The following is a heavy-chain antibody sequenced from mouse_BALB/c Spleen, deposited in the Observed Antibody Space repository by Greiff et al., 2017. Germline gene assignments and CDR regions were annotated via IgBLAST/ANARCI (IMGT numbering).Heavy chain of an antibody. V-gene: IGHV5-17*02. J-gene: IGHJ1*01. D-gene: IGHD1-1*01. CDR2: ISSGSSTI. Sequence: EVHLVESGGGLVQPGGSRKLSCAASGFTFSSFGMHWVRQAPEKGLEWVAYISSGSSTIYYADTVKGRFTISRDNPKNTLFLQMTSLRSEDTAMYYCAKDGPHYWYFDVWGAGTTVTVSS. CDR3: AKDGPHYWYFDV. CDR1: GFTFSSFG.